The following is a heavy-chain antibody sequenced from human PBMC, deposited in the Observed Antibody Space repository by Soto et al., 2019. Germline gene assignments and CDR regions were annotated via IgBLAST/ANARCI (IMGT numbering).Heavy chain of an antibody. CDR2: ISSDGSST. CDR1: GFTFNNYW. V-gene: IGHV3-74*01. CDR3: VRRLSGGSC. D-gene: IGHD2-15*01. J-gene: IGHJ4*02. Sequence: EVELVESGGGLVQPGGSLRLSCAASGFTFNNYWMHWVRQAPGKGLVWVSRISSDGSSTDYADSVKGRFTISRDNVKNTLYLQMNSLSVEDTAVYYCVRRLSGGSCWGQGTLVTVSS.